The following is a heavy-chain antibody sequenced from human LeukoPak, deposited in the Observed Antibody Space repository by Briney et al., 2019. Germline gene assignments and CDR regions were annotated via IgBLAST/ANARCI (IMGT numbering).Heavy chain of an antibody. V-gene: IGHV5-51*01. Sequence: GESLKTSCKASGYIFTTSWIGSVRQMPGKGLEWMGIIYPGDSDTRYSPSFQGQVTISADKSISTAYLQWSSLKASDTAMYYCARAYSGSWCHWGQGTLVTVSS. J-gene: IGHJ4*02. D-gene: IGHD6-13*01. CDR3: ARAYSGSWCH. CDR1: GYIFTTSW. CDR2: IYPGDSDT.